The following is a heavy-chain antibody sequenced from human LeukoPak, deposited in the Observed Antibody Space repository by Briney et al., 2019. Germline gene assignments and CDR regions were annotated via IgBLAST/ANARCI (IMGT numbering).Heavy chain of an antibody. CDR2: ISDNCDYT. V-gene: IGHV3-23*01. D-gene: IGHD2-2*01. CDR3: AREPNIVVTPAGFDY. CDR1: GFTFSAYA. J-gene: IGHJ4*02. Sequence: GGSLRISCAASGFTFSAYAMSWVRQAPGKGLEWVSTISDNCDYTYYANSVKGRFTISRDNSKNTLYPQMDSLRAEDTAVYYCAREPNIVVTPAGFDYWGQGTLVTVSS.